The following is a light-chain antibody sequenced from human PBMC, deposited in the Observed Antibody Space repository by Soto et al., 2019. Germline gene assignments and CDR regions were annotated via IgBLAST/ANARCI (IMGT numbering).Light chain of an antibody. CDR3: QLYSASVWT. CDR1: QGFINGS. Sequence: EIVLTQSPGTLSLSPGERVTLSCRASQGFINGSIAWHQQKPGQAPRLLIYDTSRRAPSIPDRFSGSGSGTDFTLTVSRLDPEDFAVYYCQLYSASVWTFGQGTTVEIK. CDR2: DTS. V-gene: IGKV3-20*01. J-gene: IGKJ1*01.